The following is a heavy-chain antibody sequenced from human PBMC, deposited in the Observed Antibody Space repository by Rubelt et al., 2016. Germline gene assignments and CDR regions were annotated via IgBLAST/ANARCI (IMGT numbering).Heavy chain of an antibody. CDR1: GFSLSPRGVC. V-gene: IGHV2-70*01. J-gene: IGHJ6*02. CDR2: IDWADDK. Sequence: QVTLRESGPALVKPTQTLTLTCTFSGFSLSPRGVCVNWIRHPPGKALEWLALIDWADDKYYTTSLKTRPTIPTHNSKSQMVLTMTNMDPVDTATYYCARERYCSSTSFGRGMDVWGQGTTVTVSS. D-gene: IGHD2-2*01. CDR3: ARERYCSSTSFGRGMDV.